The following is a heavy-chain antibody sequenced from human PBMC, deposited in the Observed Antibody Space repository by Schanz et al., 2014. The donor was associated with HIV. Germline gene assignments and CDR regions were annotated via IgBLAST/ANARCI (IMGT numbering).Heavy chain of an antibody. CDR2: ISHGGST. CDR1: GGSFSGYY. CDR3: ARATREVPAAIYYYGMDV. J-gene: IGHJ6*02. Sequence: QVQLRQSGAGLLKPSETLSLTCDVYGGSFSGYYWSWVRQSPGKGLEWIGEISHGGSTNYNPSLRSRVSMSVDTSKNKFPVKVKSMTAADTAMYFCARATREVPAAIYYYGMDVWGQGTTVTVSS. V-gene: IGHV4-34*01. D-gene: IGHD2-2*01.